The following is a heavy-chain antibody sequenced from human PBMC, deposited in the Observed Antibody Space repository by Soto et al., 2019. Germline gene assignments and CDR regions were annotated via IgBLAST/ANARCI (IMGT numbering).Heavy chain of an antibody. CDR1: GYTFTSYG. Sequence: ASVKVSCKASGYTFTSYGISWVRQAPGQGLEWMGWISAYNGNTNYAQKLQGRVTMTTDTSTSTAYMELRSLRSDDTAVYYCARVPQYCSGGSCYSQPSWFDPWGQGTLVTVSS. CDR2: ISAYNGNT. J-gene: IGHJ5*02. CDR3: ARVPQYCSGGSCYSQPSWFDP. D-gene: IGHD2-15*01. V-gene: IGHV1-18*01.